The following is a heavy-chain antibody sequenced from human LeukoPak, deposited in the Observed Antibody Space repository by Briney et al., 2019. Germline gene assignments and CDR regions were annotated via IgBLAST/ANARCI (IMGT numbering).Heavy chain of an antibody. CDR1: GFSFSSYW. J-gene: IGHJ4*02. V-gene: IGHV3-74*01. Sequence: GGSLRLSCAASGFSFSSYWMHWVRQAPGKGLVWVSRINSDGSSTTYADSVKGRFTISRDNAKNTLYLQMNSLRAEDTAVYYCARHSSPYYFDSWGQGTLVTVSS. CDR3: ARHSSPYYFDS. CDR2: INSDGSST. D-gene: IGHD6-6*01.